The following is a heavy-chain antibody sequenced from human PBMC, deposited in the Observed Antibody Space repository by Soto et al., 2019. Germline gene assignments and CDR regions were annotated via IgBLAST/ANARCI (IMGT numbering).Heavy chain of an antibody. CDR2: ANAENGNT. D-gene: IGHD3-10*02. CDR3: ARDIFGLLTLGVSDF. V-gene: IGHV1-3*01. CDR1: GYTFTTYA. J-gene: IGHJ4*02. Sequence: ASVKVSCKASGYTFTTYAIHWVRQAPGQRLEWMGWANAENGNTKYSQKFQGRVTITVDTTASTAYMEMSSLRSEDTAVYYCARDIFGLLTLGVSDFWGQGTLVTVSS.